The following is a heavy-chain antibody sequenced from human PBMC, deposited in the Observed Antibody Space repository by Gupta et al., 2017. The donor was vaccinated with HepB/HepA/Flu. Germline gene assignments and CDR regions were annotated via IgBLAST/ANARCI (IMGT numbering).Heavy chain of an antibody. CDR1: GFTFSIYY. CDR3: ARDDDYGDYVGPNAFDI. V-gene: IGHV3-21*01. J-gene: IGHJ3*02. D-gene: IGHD4-17*01. Sequence: EVQLVESGGGLVRPGGSLRLSCAASGFTFSIYYMNWVRQAPGKGLEWVSSISGSGSYIFYADSVKGRFTISRDNAKNSLYLQMNSLRAEDTAVYYCARDDDYGDYVGPNAFDIWGQGTMVTFSS. CDR2: ISGSGSYI.